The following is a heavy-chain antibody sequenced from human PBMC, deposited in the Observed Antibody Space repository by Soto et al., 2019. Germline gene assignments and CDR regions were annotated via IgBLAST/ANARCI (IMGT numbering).Heavy chain of an antibody. D-gene: IGHD3-22*01. CDR2: ISSDGHHQ. J-gene: IGHJ4*02. V-gene: IGHV3-30*03. CDR3: SRGTYYPQSSGLHADY. Sequence: GSLRLSCATSGFSFNDYAMYWVRQAPGQGLEWVAIISSDGHHQFYLDNLRGRFTVSRDNSKNTLYLQMNSLRPEDTAVYYCSRGTYYPQSSGLHADYWGPGTVVTVSS. CDR1: GFSFNDYA.